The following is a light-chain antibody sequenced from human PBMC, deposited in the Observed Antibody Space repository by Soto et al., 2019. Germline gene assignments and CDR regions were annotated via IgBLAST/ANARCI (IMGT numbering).Light chain of an antibody. CDR1: QIVLYSSNNKNY. V-gene: IGKV4-1*01. CDR2: WAS. J-gene: IGKJ1*01. CDR3: QQYYRTPPT. Sequence: DIVMTQSPDSLAVSLGERATINFNSIQIVLYSSNNKNYLAWYQQKPGQSPKLLIYWASTRESGVPDRFSGSGSGTDFTLTISSLQAEDVAVYYCQQYYRTPPTFGQGTKVDIK.